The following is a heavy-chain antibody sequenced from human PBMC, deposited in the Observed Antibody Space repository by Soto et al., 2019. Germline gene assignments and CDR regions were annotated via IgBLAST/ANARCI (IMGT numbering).Heavy chain of an antibody. CDR1: GFTFSSYS. Sequence: EVQLVESGGGLVQPGVSLRLSCAASGFTFSSYSMNWVRQAPGKGLEWVSYISSSSSTIYYADSAKGRFTISRDNAKNARYLQMNSLRDEDTAVYYGATGQNRHYYYDMDVWGQGTTVTVSS. V-gene: IGHV3-48*02. CDR3: ATGQNRHYYYDMDV. J-gene: IGHJ6*02. D-gene: IGHD1-1*01. CDR2: ISSSSSTI.